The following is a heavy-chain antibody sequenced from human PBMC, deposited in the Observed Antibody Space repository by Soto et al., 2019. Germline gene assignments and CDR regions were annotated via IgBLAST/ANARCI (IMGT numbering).Heavy chain of an antibody. Sequence: SETLSLTCTVSGGSVSSGSYYWSWIRQPPGKGLEWIGYIYYSANTNYNPSLKSRVTISLDTSKNQFSLKLTSVTAADTAVYYCARAYGGYADYWGQGALVTVSS. CDR1: GGSVSSGSYY. J-gene: IGHJ4*02. CDR3: ARAYGGYADY. CDR2: IYYSANT. V-gene: IGHV4-61*01. D-gene: IGHD5-12*01.